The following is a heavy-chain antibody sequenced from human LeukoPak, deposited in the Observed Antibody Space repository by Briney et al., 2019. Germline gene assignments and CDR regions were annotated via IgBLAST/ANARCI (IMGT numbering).Heavy chain of an antibody. CDR3: ARVSGSSSF. CDR1: GFTFSTYS. V-gene: IGHV3-21*01. J-gene: IGHJ4*02. Sequence: GGSLRLSCAASGFTFSTYSVNWVRQAPGKGLEWVSSISSSSSYIYYADSLKGRFTISRDNAKNTVYLQMNSLRVEDTAVYYCARVSGSSSFWGQGTLVTVSS. CDR2: ISSSSSYI. D-gene: IGHD3-10*01.